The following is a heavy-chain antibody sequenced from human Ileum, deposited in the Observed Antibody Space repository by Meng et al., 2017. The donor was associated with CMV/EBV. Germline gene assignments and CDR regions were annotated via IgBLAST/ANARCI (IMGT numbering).Heavy chain of an antibody. CDR2: ISSSGSTI. J-gene: IGHJ6*02. D-gene: IGHD6-6*01. V-gene: IGHV3-11*01. CDR1: GFTFSDYY. CDR3: ARGREGYSSSSFYYYYGMDV. Sequence: GESLKISCAASGFTFSDYYMSWIRQAPGKGLEWVSYISSSGSTIYYADSVKGRFTISRDNAKNSLYLQMNSLRAEDTAVYYCARGREGYSSSSFYYYYGMDVWGQGTMVTVSS.